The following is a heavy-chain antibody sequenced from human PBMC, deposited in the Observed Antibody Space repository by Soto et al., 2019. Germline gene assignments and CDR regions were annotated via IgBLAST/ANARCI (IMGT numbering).Heavy chain of an antibody. CDR2: INHVGLT. CDR1: GGSFSPYY. V-gene: IGHV4-34*01. J-gene: IGHJ5*02. Sequence: SETLSLTCAVYGGSFSPYYWTWIRQPPGKGLEWIGEINHVGLTQSNPSLKSRVTISVDSSKNQFSLRLRSVTAADTAVYYCTRGGGSSDNFFGPWGQGTLVTVSS. CDR3: TRGGGSSDNFFGP. D-gene: IGHD3-16*01.